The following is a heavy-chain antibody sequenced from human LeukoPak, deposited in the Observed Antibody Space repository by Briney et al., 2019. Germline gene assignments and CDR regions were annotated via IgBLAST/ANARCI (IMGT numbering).Heavy chain of an antibody. Sequence: PSETLSLTCTVSGYSISSGYYWGWIRQPPGKGLEWIGSIFHSGDTYYNPSLKSRATISVDKSKGQFSLKLSSVTAADTAIYYCARKPTTSDAFDMWGQGTMVTVSS. CDR1: GYSISSGYY. D-gene: IGHD1-26*01. CDR3: ARKPTTSDAFDM. J-gene: IGHJ3*02. V-gene: IGHV4-38-2*02. CDR2: IFHSGDT.